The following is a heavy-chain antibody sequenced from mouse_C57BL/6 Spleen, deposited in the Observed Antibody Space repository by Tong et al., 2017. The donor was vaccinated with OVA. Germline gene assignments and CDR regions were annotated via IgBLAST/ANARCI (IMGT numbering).Heavy chain of an antibody. D-gene: IGHD1-1*01. CDR1: GYTFTSYT. CDR2: INPSSGYT. CDR3: ASHYYGSSLLYYFDY. Sequence: VQLQQSGAELARPGASVKMSCKASGYTFTSYTMHWVKQRPGQGLEWIGYINPSSGYTKYNQKFKDKATLTADKSSSTAYMQLSSLTYEDSAVYYCASHYYGSSLLYYFDYWGQGTTLTVSS. J-gene: IGHJ2*01. V-gene: IGHV1-4*01.